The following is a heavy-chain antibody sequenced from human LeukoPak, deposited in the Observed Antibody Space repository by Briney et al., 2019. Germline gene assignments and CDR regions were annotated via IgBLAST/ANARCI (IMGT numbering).Heavy chain of an antibody. D-gene: IGHD6-19*01. J-gene: IGHJ4*02. Sequence: SVKVSCKASGGTFSSYAISWVRQAPGQGLEWMGGIIPIFGTANYAQKFQGRVTITADEATSTAYMELSSLRSEDTAVYYCARFYSSGWYSSQYYFDYWGQGTLVTVSS. CDR1: GGTFSSYA. CDR3: ARFYSSGWYSSQYYFDY. V-gene: IGHV1-69*13. CDR2: IIPIFGTA.